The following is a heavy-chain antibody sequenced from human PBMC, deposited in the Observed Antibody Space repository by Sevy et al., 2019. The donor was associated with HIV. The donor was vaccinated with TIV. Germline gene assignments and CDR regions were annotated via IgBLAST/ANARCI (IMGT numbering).Heavy chain of an antibody. Sequence: GGSLRLSCTASGFIFSTYAMTWVRQAPGKGLEWVSAISGSGGSTYYADSLKGQFTISRDNSKNTLYLQMNNLRAEDTAVYYCAKGDSTFYGLDVWGQGTTVTVSS. J-gene: IGHJ6*02. V-gene: IGHV3-23*01. D-gene: IGHD6-13*01. CDR2: ISGSGGST. CDR3: AKGDSTFYGLDV. CDR1: GFIFSTYA.